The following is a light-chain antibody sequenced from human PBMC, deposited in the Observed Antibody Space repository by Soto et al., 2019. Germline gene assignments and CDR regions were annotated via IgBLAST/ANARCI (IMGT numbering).Light chain of an antibody. CDR3: QTWGTGPWV. CDR1: SGHSSYA. CDR2: LNSDGSH. V-gene: IGLV4-69*01. J-gene: IGLJ3*02. Sequence: QPVLTQSPSASASLGASVKLTCTLSSGHSSYAIAWHQQQPDKGPRYLMKLNSDGSHSKGDGIPDRFSGSSSGAERYLTISGLQSEDEADYYCQTWGTGPWVFGGGTKLTVL.